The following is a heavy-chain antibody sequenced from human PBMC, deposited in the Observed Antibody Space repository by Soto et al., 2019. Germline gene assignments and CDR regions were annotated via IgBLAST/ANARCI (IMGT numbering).Heavy chain of an antibody. J-gene: IGHJ2*01. CDR2: ISQDGTDT. V-gene: IGHV3-7*01. CDR1: GITFSRCL. CDR3: ARDPLSYGDYAQTYWYFDL. D-gene: IGHD4-17*01. Sequence: PGGSLRLSCGASGITFSRCLMSWVRQAPGKGLEWVASISQDGTDTDYVDSVKGRFAISRDNPKSSLYLQMNSLRADDTAVYYCARDPLSYGDYAQTYWYFDLCSRGPRVTVS.